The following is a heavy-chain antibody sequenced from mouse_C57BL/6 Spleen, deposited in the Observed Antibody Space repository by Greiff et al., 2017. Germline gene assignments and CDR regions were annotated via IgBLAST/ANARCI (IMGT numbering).Heavy chain of an antibody. V-gene: IGHV1-72*01. CDR2: IDPNSGGT. Sequence: QVQLQQPGAGLVKPGASVKLSCKASGYTFTSYWMHWVKQRPGRGLEWIGRIDPNSGGTKYNEKFKSKATLTVDKPSSTAYMQLSSLTSEDSAVYYCARGGYDGYYEAYWGQGTLVTVSA. D-gene: IGHD2-3*01. CDR3: ARGGYDGYYEAY. J-gene: IGHJ3*01. CDR1: GYTFTSYW.